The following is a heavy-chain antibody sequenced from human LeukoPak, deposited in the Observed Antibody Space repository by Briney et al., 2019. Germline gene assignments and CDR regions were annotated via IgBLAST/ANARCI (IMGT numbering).Heavy chain of an antibody. Sequence: GGSLRLSCAASGFTFSGYDMHWVRQPTGKGLEWVSAIGIAGDTYYPGSVKGRFTISRDNSKNTLYLQMNSLRAEDTAVYYCARGVAGRGYNYYGMDVWGQGTTVTVSS. J-gene: IGHJ6*02. CDR3: ARGVAGRGYNYYGMDV. V-gene: IGHV3-13*04. D-gene: IGHD6-19*01. CDR2: IGIAGDT. CDR1: GFTFSGYD.